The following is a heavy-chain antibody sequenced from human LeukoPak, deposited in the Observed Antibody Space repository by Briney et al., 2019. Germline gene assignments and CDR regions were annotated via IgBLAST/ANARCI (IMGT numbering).Heavy chain of an antibody. CDR2: ISGSGDNT. J-gene: IGHJ4*02. V-gene: IGHV3-23*01. CDR3: AKDRLFGYCSSASCSVAIDY. D-gene: IGHD2-2*01. CDR1: GFTFSSYA. Sequence: GGSLRLSCAASGFTFSSYAMSWVRQAPGKGLEWVSAISGSGDNTYYADSVKGRFTISRDKSKNTLYLQMNSLRAEDTAVYYCAKDRLFGYCSSASCSVAIDYWGQGTLVTVSS.